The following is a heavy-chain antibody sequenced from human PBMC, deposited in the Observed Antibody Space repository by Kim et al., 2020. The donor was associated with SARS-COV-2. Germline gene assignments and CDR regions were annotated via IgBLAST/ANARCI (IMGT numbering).Heavy chain of an antibody. CDR2: ISYEGSNK. D-gene: IGHD3-10*01. J-gene: IGHJ6*02. CDR1: GFTFNTYG. V-gene: IGHV3-30*18. CDR3: AKAVLRGVNYYYYGMDV. Sequence: GGSLRLSCAASGFTFNTYGMYWVRQAPGKGREWVAVISYEGSNKYYADSVKGRFTISRDNSKNTLYLQMNSLRAEDTAVYYCAKAVLRGVNYYYYGMDVWGQGTTVTVSS.